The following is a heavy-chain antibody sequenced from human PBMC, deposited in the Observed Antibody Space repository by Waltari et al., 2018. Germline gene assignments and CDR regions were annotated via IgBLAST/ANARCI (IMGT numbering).Heavy chain of an antibody. V-gene: IGHV1-69-2*01. Sequence: EVQLVQSGAEVKKPGATVKISCKASGYTFTDYYMHWVQQAPGKGLEWMGRVDPEDCETIYAEKFQGRVTITADTSTDTAYMELSSLRSEDTAVYYCACGRYYYCSGPNFDYWGQGTLVTVSS. D-gene: IGHD3-10*01. J-gene: IGHJ4*02. CDR2: VDPEDCET. CDR3: ACGRYYYCSGPNFDY. CDR1: GYTFTDYY.